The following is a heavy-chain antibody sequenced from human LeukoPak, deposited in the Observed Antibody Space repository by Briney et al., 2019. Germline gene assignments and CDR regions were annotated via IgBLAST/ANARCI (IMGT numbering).Heavy chain of an antibody. CDR2: INPNSGGT. CDR3: ATETDSSGWYHLFY. V-gene: IGHV1-2*04. CDR1: GYTFTSYG. D-gene: IGHD6-19*01. J-gene: IGHJ4*02. Sequence: GASVKVSCKASGYTFTSYGISWVRQAPGQGLEWMGWINPNSGGTNYAQKFQGWVTMTRDTSISTAYMELSRLRSDDTAVYYCATETDSSGWYHLFYWGQGTLVTVSS.